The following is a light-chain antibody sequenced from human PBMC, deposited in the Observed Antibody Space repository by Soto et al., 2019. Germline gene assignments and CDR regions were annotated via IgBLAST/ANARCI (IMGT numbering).Light chain of an antibody. CDR3: QQAHSFPRT. J-gene: IGKJ4*01. V-gene: IGKV1-12*01. CDR1: QDISTS. Sequence: DIQMTQSPSSVSASVGDRVTITCRATQDISTSLGWYQQKPGKAPKLLIYLSSTLAAGVPSRFSGSGSGTDFTLTLSSLQPEDFATYFCQQAHSFPRTFGGGTKV. CDR2: LSS.